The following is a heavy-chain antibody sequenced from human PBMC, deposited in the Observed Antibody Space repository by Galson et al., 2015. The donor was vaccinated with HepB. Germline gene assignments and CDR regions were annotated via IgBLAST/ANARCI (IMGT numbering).Heavy chain of an antibody. CDR3: ARGPTNTADY. V-gene: IGHV5-51*03. CDR1: GYSFTSFW. Sequence: QSGAEVKKPGESLKISCKGSGYSFTSFWIGWVRQMPGKGLEWMGLIYPSDSDPIYSPSFQGQVTISTDKSINTAYLQWSSLKASDTAIYYCARGPTNTADYWGQGTLVTVSS. J-gene: IGHJ4*02. CDR2: IYPSDSDP. D-gene: IGHD2-8*01.